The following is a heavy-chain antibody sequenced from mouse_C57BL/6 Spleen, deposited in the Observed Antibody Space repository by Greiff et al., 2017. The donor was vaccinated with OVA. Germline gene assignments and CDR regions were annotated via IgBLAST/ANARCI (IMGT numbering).Heavy chain of an antibody. V-gene: IGHV2-5*01. Sequence: QVQLKESGPGLVQPSQSLSITCTVSGFSLTSYGVHWVRQSPGKGLEWLGVIWRGGSTDYNAAFMSRLSITKDNSKSQVFFKMNSLQADDTAIYYCAKRGYYGKGAMDYWGQGTSVTVSS. CDR2: IWRGGST. CDR1: GFSLTSYG. J-gene: IGHJ4*01. D-gene: IGHD1-1*01. CDR3: AKRGYYGKGAMDY.